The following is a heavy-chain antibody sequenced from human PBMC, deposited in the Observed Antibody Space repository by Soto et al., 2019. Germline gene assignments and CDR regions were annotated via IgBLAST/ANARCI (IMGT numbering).Heavy chain of an antibody. V-gene: IGHV3-21*06. CDR1: GFTFTSYS. Sequence: PGGSLRLSCAASGFTFTSYSMNWVRQAPGKGLEWVSSISRSSNYIYYADSVKGRFTISRDNAKNSLYLQMNSLRAEDTAVYYCARDLGLWLGDLSYYFDHWGQGTLVTVSS. D-gene: IGHD3-10*01. CDR3: ARDLGLWLGDLSYYFDH. J-gene: IGHJ4*02. CDR2: ISRSSNYI.